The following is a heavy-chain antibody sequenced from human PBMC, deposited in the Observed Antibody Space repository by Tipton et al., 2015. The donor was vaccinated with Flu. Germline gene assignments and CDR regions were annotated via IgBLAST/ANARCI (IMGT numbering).Heavy chain of an antibody. CDR2: IYTSGST. D-gene: IGHD4-23*01. CDR3: ARGRYGGNYFGY. Sequence: TLSLTCTVSGGSISSGSYYWSWIRQPAGKGLEWIGRIYTSGSTNYNPSLKSRVTISVDTSTNQFSLKLSSVTAADTAVYYCARGRYGGNYFGYWGQGTLVTVSS. V-gene: IGHV4-61*02. CDR1: GGSISSGSYY. J-gene: IGHJ4*02.